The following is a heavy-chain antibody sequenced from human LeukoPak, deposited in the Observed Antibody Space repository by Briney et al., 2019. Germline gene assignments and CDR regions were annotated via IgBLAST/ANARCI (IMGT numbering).Heavy chain of an antibody. CDR3: ARDRAYGMDV. Sequence: PGRSLRLSCAASGFTFSSYWMHWVRQAPGKGLVWVSLIKSDGRSTMYADSVKGRFTISRDNAKNTLYLQMNSLRAEDTAVYYCARDRAYGMDVWGQGTTVTVSS. J-gene: IGHJ6*02. V-gene: IGHV3-74*03. D-gene: IGHD1-26*01. CDR2: IKSDGRST. CDR1: GFTFSSYW.